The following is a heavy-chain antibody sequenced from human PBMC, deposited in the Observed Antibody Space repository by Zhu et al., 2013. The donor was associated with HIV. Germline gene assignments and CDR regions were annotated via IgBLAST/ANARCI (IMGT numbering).Heavy chain of an antibody. Sequence: QVQLQQWGAGLLKPSETLSLTCAVYGGSFSGYYWSWIRQPPGKGLEWIGEINHSGSTNYNPSLKSRVTISVDTSKNQFSLKLSSVTAADTAVYYCARGKSGSYFGPGRPDAFDIWGQGTMVTVSS. D-gene: IGHD1-26*01. CDR3: ARGKSGSYFGPGRPDAFDI. CDR2: INHSGST. J-gene: IGHJ3*02. CDR1: GGSFSGYY. V-gene: IGHV4-34*01.